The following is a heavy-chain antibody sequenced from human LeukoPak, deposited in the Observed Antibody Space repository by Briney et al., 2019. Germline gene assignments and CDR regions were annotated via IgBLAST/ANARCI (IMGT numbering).Heavy chain of an antibody. Sequence: PGGSLRLSCIASGFPFSRYGIHWVRQAPGKGLVWVSVIWPDGSIKYYADSVKGRFTISRDNSKNTLFLQMNSLRAEDTAVYYCARDLSIAARPPNWFDPWGQGTLVTVSS. CDR2: IWPDGSIK. D-gene: IGHD6-6*01. CDR1: GFPFSRYG. V-gene: IGHV3-33*01. J-gene: IGHJ5*02. CDR3: ARDLSIAARPPNWFDP.